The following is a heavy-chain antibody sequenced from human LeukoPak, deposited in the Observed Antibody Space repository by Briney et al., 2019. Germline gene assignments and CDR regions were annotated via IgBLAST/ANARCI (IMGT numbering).Heavy chain of an antibody. J-gene: IGHJ3*01. D-gene: IGHD6-6*01. CDR1: GFTFSSYW. V-gene: IGHV3-7*02. CDR3: AKARGGNDAFDL. Sequence: GGSLRLSCAASGFTFSSYWMSWVRQAPGRGLEWVANTKQDGSEKYSVDSVKGRFTISRDNTKNSLYLQMNSLRVEDTAVYYCAKARGGNDAFDLWGQGTMVTVSS. CDR2: TKQDGSEK.